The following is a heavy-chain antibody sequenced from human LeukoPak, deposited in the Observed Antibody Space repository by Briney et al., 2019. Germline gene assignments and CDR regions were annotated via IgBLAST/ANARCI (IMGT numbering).Heavy chain of an antibody. V-gene: IGHV4-38-2*02. Sequence: PSETLSLTCTVSGYSISSGYYWGWIRQPPGKGLEWIGSIYHSGSTYYNPSLKSRVTISVDTSKNQFSLKLSSVTAADTAVYYCASHDCSGGSCYLNYWGQGTLVTVSS. J-gene: IGHJ4*02. CDR3: ASHDCSGGSCYLNY. CDR2: IYHSGST. CDR1: GYSISSGYY. D-gene: IGHD2-15*01.